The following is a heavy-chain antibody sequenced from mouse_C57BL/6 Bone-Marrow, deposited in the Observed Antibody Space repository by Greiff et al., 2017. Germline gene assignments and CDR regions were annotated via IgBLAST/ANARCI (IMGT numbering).Heavy chain of an antibody. D-gene: IGHD1-1*01. Sequence: EVKLVESGEGLVKPGGSLKLSCAASGFTFSSYAMSWVRQTPEKRLEWVAYISSGGDYIYYADTVKGRFTISRDNARNTLYLQMSSLKSEDTAMYYCTRDITTVRSGDWYFDVWGTGTTVTVSS. V-gene: IGHV5-9-1*02. J-gene: IGHJ1*03. CDR3: TRDITTVRSGDWYFDV. CDR1: GFTFSSYA. CDR2: ISSGGDYI.